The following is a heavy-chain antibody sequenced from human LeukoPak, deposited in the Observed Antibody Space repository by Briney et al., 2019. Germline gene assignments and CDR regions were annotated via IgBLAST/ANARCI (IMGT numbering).Heavy chain of an antibody. Sequence: ASVKVSCKASGGTFSSYAISWVRQAPGRGLEWMGRIIPILGITNYPQKFRDRVTVTADKSTSTAYMELSRLRSDDTAVYYCAREDAGVRDAFDIWGQGTMVTVSS. CDR1: GGTFSSYA. CDR3: AREDAGVRDAFDI. CDR2: IIPILGIT. V-gene: IGHV1-69*04. J-gene: IGHJ3*02. D-gene: IGHD2-8*01.